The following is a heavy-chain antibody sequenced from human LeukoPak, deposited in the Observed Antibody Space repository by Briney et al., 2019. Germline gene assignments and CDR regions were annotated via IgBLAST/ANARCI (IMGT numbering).Heavy chain of an antibody. CDR2: ISAYNGNT. CDR3: ARRADGVLNPLFDY. D-gene: IGHD1-14*01. J-gene: IGHJ4*02. V-gene: IGHV1-18*04. CDR1: GYTFASYG. Sequence: ASVKVSRKASGYTFASYGISWVRQAPGQGFEWMGWISAYNGNTNYAQKFQGRVTMTTETSTSTAYMEVRSLRSDDTAVYYCARRADGVLNPLFDYWGQGTLVTVSS.